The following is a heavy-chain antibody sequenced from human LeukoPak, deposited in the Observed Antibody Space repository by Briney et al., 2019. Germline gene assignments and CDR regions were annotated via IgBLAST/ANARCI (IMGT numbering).Heavy chain of an antibody. D-gene: IGHD4-17*01. CDR1: GGTFSSYA. V-gene: IGHV1-69*04. CDR3: VVLQDTVTPDGFDY. J-gene: IGHJ4*02. CDR2: IIPILGIA. Sequence: GASVKVSCKASGGTFSSYAISWVRQAPGQGLEWMGRIIPILGIANYAQKLQGRVTITADKSTSTAYMELSSLRSEDTAVYYCVVLQDTVTPDGFDYWGQGTLVTVSS.